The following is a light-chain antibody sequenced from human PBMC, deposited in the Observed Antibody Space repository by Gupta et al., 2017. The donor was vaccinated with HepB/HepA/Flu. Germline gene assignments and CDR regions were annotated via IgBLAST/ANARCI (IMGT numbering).Light chain of an antibody. CDR1: QSVSSN. CDR2: GAS. CDR3: QQYNNWPPWT. V-gene: IGKV3-15*01. Sequence: EIVMTQSPATLSVSPGERATLSCRASQSVSSNLAWYQQKPGQAPRLLIDGASTRATGIPARFSGSGSGTEFTLTISSLQSEDFAVDYCQQYNNWPPWTFGQGTKVEIK. J-gene: IGKJ1*01.